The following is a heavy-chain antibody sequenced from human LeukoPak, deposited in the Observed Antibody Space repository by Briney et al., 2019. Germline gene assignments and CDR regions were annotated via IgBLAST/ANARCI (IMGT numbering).Heavy chain of an antibody. D-gene: IGHD5-18*01. CDR3: ARGYSYGYEADY. Sequence: ASVKVSCKASGYTFTSYDINWVRQATGQGLEWMGWMNPNSGKTGYAQKFQGRVTITRNTSISTAYMELSSLRSEDTAVYYCARGYSYGYEADYWGQGTLVTVSS. CDR1: GYTFTSYD. V-gene: IGHV1-8*03. J-gene: IGHJ4*02. CDR2: MNPNSGKT.